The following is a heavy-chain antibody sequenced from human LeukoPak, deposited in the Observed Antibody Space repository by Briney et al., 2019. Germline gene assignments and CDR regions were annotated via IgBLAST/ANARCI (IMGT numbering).Heavy chain of an antibody. J-gene: IGHJ4*02. CDR2: IITIFGTA. V-gene: IGHV1-69*13. CDR1: GGTFSSYA. Sequence: ASVKVSCKASGGTFSSYAISWVRQAPGQGLEWMGGIITIFGTAKYAQKFQGRVTITADESTSTAYMELSSLKASDTAMYYCARLDRDTAMVGDYWGQGTLVTVSS. D-gene: IGHD5-18*01. CDR3: ARLDRDTAMVGDY.